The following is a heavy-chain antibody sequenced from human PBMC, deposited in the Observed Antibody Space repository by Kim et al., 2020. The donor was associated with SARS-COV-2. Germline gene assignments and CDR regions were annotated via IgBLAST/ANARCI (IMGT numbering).Heavy chain of an antibody. V-gene: IGHV4-59*01. D-gene: IGHD6-19*01. J-gene: IGHJ4*02. CDR3: ARVPYDSGWTGVDY. CDR2: IHHTGSA. CDR1: GGSISSYY. Sequence: SETLSLTCTVSGGSISSYYWSWIRQPPGKGLEWIGYIHHTGSANSKPSLKSRVTIPVDTSKTHFTLNLSSVTAADTAVYYCARVPYDSGWTGVDYWGQGTQVTVSS.